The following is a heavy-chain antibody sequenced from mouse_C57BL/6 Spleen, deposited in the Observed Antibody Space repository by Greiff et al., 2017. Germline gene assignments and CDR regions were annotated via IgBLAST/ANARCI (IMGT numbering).Heavy chain of an antibody. CDR2: ISSGGSYT. Sequence: EVQLVESGGDLVKPGGSLKLSCAASGFTFSSYGMSWVRQTPDKRLEWVATISSGGSYTYYPDSVKGRFTISRDNAKNTLYLQMSSLKSEDTAMYYCARYDDGYYDAMDYWGQGTSVTVSS. CDR1: GFTFSSYG. CDR3: ARYDDGYYDAMDY. D-gene: IGHD2-3*01. J-gene: IGHJ4*01. V-gene: IGHV5-6*01.